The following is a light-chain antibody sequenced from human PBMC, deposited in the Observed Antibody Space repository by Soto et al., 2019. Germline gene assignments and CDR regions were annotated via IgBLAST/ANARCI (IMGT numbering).Light chain of an antibody. CDR2: GAS. CDR3: QQYSSWLWT. Sequence: EIVLTQSPATLSLSPGERATLSCRASHSVRSSLAWYQQQPGQAPRLLIYGASTRASGVPARFSGSGSGTEFTLTISRLQSEDFAIYYCQQYSSWLWTFGQGTKVDIK. J-gene: IGKJ1*01. V-gene: IGKV3-15*01. CDR1: HSVRSS.